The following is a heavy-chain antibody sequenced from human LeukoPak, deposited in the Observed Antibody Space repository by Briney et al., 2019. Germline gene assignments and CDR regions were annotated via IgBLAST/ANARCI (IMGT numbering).Heavy chain of an antibody. V-gene: IGHV4-59*01. J-gene: IGHJ3*02. CDR1: GGSISSYY. D-gene: IGHD4-23*01. CDR2: IYYSGST. CDR3: ARGGTAVIAPYAFDI. Sequence: SETLSLICTVSGGSISSYYWSWIRQPPGKGLEWTGYIYYSGSTNCNPSVKSRVAMSVDTSKKQFSLKLSSLTAADTAVYYCARGGTAVIAPYAFDIWGQGTMVTVSS.